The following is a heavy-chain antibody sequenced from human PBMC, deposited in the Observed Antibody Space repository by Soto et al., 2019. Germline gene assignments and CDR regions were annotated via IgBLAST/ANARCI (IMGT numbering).Heavy chain of an antibody. J-gene: IGHJ4*02. CDR3: ARAQLERIAEAVYFDY. Sequence: QVQLVQSGAEVKKPGASVKVSCKASGYTFTGYYMHWVRQAPGQGLEWMGWINPNSGGTNYAQKCQGRVTMNRDTSISTAYMGLSRLRSDDTAVYYCARAQLERIAEAVYFDYWGQGTLVTVSS. V-gene: IGHV1-2*02. CDR2: INPNSGGT. D-gene: IGHD6-13*01. CDR1: GYTFTGYY.